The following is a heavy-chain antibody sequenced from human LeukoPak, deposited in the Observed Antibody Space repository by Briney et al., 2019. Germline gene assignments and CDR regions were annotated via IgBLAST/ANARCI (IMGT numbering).Heavy chain of an antibody. V-gene: IGHV3-30*18. CDR1: GFTFSSYG. Sequence: GGSLRLSCAASGFTFSSYGMHWVRQAPVKGLEWVAVISYDGSNKYYADSVKGRFTISRDNSKNTLYLQMNSLRAEDTAVYYCAKDSNEGFDYWGQGTLVTVSS. J-gene: IGHJ4*02. CDR3: AKDSNEGFDY. CDR2: ISYDGSNK. D-gene: IGHD2-2*01.